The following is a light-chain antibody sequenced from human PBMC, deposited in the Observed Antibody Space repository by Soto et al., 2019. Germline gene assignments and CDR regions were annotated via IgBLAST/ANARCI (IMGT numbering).Light chain of an antibody. J-gene: IGKJ4*01. V-gene: IGKV4-1*01. Sequence: DIVMTQSPDSLAVSLGERATINCKSSQSVLYSSNNKNYLAWYQQKPGQPPKLLIYWASTRESGVPDRFSGSGSGTDSTLTTSSLQAEDVAVYYCQQYYSTPRTFGGGTKVEIK. CDR2: WAS. CDR3: QQYYSTPRT. CDR1: QSVLYSSNNKNY.